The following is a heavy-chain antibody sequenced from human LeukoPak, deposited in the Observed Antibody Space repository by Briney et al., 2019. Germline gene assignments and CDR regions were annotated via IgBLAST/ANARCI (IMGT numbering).Heavy chain of an antibody. Sequence: SGTLSLTCAVSGGSISSNWWSWVRQPPGKGLEWIGEIDHSGSTNYNPSLKSRVTISVDKSESQFSLKLSSVTAADTAVYYCAKLSDTAMDYWGQGTLVTVSS. CDR3: AKLSDTAMDY. J-gene: IGHJ4*02. V-gene: IGHV4-4*02. CDR2: IDHSGST. D-gene: IGHD5-18*01. CDR1: GGSISSNW.